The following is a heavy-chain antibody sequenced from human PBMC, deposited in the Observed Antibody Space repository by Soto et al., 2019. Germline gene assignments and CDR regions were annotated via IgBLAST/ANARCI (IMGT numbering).Heavy chain of an antibody. CDR1: GFTFSNAW. V-gene: IGHV3-15*07. J-gene: IGHJ6*02. Sequence: GGSLRLSCAASGFTFSNAWMNWVRQAPGKGLERVGRIKSKTDGRTTDYTAPVKSRITISRDDSKKKQYLQMNSLKSEDTAVYYCTTAVRYGSGSFLYYYGMDVWGQGTTVTVSS. D-gene: IGHD3-10*01. CDR2: IKSKTDGRTT. CDR3: TTAVRYGSGSFLYYYGMDV.